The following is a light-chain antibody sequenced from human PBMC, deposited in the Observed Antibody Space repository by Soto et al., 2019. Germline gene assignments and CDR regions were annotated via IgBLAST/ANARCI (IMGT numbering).Light chain of an antibody. CDR1: QSVSSDY. J-gene: IGKJ4*01. CDR2: RAS. CDR3: QQYGSSRLT. V-gene: IGKV3-20*01. Sequence: EIVLPQSPGTLSLSLGERATLSCRASQSVSSDYVAWYRQKPGQVPTVLIYRASTRATGIPDRFSGSGSGTAFTLTISRVEPEDFAVYYCQQYGSSRLTFGGGTRVEIK.